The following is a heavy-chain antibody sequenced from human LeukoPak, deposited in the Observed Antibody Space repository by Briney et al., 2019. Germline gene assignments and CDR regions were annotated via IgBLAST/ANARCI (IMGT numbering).Heavy chain of an antibody. J-gene: IGHJ4*02. CDR1: GFTFSSFQ. CDR2: ISGSGRTI. CDR3: ARGYYGSAYYFDY. V-gene: IGHV3-48*03. D-gene: IGHD3-10*01. Sequence: GGSLRLSCAASGFTFSSFQMNWVRQAPGKGLEWVSHISGSGRTIYYADSVKGRFTISRDSAKNSLYLQMNSLRAVDTAVYYCARGYYGSAYYFDYWGQGTLVTVSS.